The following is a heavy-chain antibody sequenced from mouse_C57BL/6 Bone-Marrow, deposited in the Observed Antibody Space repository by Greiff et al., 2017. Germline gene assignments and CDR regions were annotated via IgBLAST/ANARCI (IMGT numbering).Heavy chain of an antibody. D-gene: IGHD1-1*01. CDR3: AREFTTVVATDYAMDY. Sequence: DVMLVESEGGLVQPGSSMKLSCTASGFTFSDYYMAWVRQVPEKGLEWVANINYDGSSPYYLDSLKSRFIISRDNAKNILYLQMSSRKSEDPATYYCAREFTTVVATDYAMDYWGQGTSVTVSS. CDR1: GFTFSDYY. J-gene: IGHJ4*01. V-gene: IGHV5-16*01. CDR2: INYDGSSP.